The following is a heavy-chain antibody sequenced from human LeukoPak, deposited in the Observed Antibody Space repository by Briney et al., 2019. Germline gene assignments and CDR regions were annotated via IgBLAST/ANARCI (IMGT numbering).Heavy chain of an antibody. CDR1: GFTFSNTW. J-gene: IGHJ4*02. CDR3: ARGAYTYVY. CDR2: MNQDGSEK. V-gene: IGHV3-7*05. D-gene: IGHD5-18*01. Sequence: GGSLRLSCAASGFTFSNTWMNWVRQAPGKGLEWVANMNQDGSEKYYVDSVKGRFTISRDNAKNSLYLQMNSLRAGDTAAYYCARGAYTYVYWGQGTLVTVSS.